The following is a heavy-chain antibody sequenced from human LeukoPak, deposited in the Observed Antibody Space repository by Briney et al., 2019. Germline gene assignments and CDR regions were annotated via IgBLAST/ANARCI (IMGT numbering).Heavy chain of an antibody. V-gene: IGHV3-23*01. CDR2: ISGSGGST. CDR1: GLPYSSYA. Sequence: GGSLRLSCAASGLPYSSYAMSWVRQAPGKGVEWVSAISGSGGSTYYADSEKGRFTISRDHPKNTLYLQMNSLRAEDTAVYYCAKDQTYYYGSGSFDYWGQGTLVTVSS. J-gene: IGHJ4*02. D-gene: IGHD3-10*01. CDR3: AKDQTYYYGSGSFDY.